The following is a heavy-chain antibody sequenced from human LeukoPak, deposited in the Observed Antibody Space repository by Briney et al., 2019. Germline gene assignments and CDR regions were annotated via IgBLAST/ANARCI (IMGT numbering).Heavy chain of an antibody. CDR1: GCTFTGYY. J-gene: IGHJ4*02. D-gene: IGHD1-26*01. CDR3: ASHRSSGRKAYDEY. Sequence: ASVKVSCKASGCTFTGYYMHWVRQAPGQGLEWMGWINPNSGGTNYAQKFQGRVTMTRDTSISTAYMELSRLRSDDTAVYYCASHRSSGRKAYDEYWGQGTLVTVSS. V-gene: IGHV1-2*02. CDR2: INPNSGGT.